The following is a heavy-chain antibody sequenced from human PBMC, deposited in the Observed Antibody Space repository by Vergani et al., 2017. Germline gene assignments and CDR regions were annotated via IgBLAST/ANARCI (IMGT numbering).Heavy chain of an antibody. CDR3: AREDYDXLTGYYYYYYMDV. J-gene: IGHJ6*03. V-gene: IGHV4-61*02. CDR2: VHVSGT. Sequence: QVRLQESGPGLVKPSETLSLTCSVSGGSISSRSYYWSWIRQPAGKGLEWIGRVHVSGTNSISSLKGRVTMSIDTSRNQFSLRLTSVTVADTAVYYCAREDYDXLTGYYYYYYMDVWGKGITVTVSS. CDR1: GGSISSRSYY. D-gene: IGHD3-9*01.